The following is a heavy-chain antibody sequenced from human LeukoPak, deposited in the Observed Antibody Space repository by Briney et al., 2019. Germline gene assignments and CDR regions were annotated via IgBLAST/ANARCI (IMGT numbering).Heavy chain of an antibody. CDR3: ARVGAVDTAMVTDWYFDL. Sequence: KTSETLSLTCTVSGGSISSSSYYWGWIRQPPGKGLEWIGSIYYSGSTYYNPSLKSRVTISVDTSKNQFSLKLSSVTAADTAVYYCARVGAVDTAMVTDWYFDLWGRGTLVTVSS. CDR2: IYYSGST. D-gene: IGHD5-18*01. J-gene: IGHJ2*01. V-gene: IGHV4-39*07. CDR1: GGSISSSSYY.